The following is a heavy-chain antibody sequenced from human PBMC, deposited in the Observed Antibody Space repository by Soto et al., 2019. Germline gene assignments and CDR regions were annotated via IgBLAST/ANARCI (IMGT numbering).Heavy chain of an antibody. V-gene: IGHV4-34*01. J-gene: IGHJ4*02. CDR1: GGSFSGYY. D-gene: IGHD6-13*01. CDR2: INHSGST. CDR3: ARGSKSSSSCDFDY. Sequence: SETLSLTCAVYGGSFSGYYWSWIRQPPGKGLEWIGEINHSGSTNYNPSLKSRVTISVDTSKNQFSLKLSSVTAADTAVYYCARGSKSSSSCDFDYWGQGTLVTVSS.